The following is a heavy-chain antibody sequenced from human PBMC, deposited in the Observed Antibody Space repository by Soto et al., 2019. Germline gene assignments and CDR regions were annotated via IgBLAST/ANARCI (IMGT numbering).Heavy chain of an antibody. V-gene: IGHV1-69*13. CDR3: ATGTFTSTGGRIGYHYNAMDV. CDR2: IIPIFGPA. CDR1: GGTFSSHS. Sequence: ASVKVSCKSSGGTFSSHSINWVRQAPGQGLEWMGGIIPIFGPANFAKKFQGRVTITADESTTTAYMELSTLTSEDTAVYYCATGTFTSTGGRIGYHYNAMDVWGQGTTVTVSS. J-gene: IGHJ6*02. D-gene: IGHD1-1*01.